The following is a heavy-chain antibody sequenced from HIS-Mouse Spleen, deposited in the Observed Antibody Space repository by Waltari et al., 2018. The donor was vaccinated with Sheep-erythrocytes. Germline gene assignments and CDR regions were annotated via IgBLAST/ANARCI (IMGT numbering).Heavy chain of an antibody. D-gene: IGHD3-10*01. Sequence: QVQLVESGGGVVQPGRSLRLSCAASGFTFSSYGMHWVRQAPGKGVEWVAIISYDGSNKYYAESVKGRLTISRENSKNTLYLQMNSLRAEDTAVYYCAKDRRGFWDYWGQGTLVTVSS. CDR2: ISYDGSNK. CDR3: AKDRRGFWDY. CDR1: GFTFSSYG. V-gene: IGHV3-30*18. J-gene: IGHJ4*02.